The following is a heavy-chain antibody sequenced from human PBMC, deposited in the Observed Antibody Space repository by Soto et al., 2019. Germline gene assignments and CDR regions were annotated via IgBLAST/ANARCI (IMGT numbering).Heavy chain of an antibody. CDR1: GYSFTSYW. CDR2: IDPSDSYT. V-gene: IGHV5-10-1*01. J-gene: IGHJ4*02. D-gene: IGHD6-19*01. Sequence: GESLKISCKGSGYSFTSYWISWVRQMPGKGLEWMGRIDPSDSYTNYSPSFQGHVTISADKSISTAYLQWSSLKASDTAMYYCARSAGVVRDSSGWYYFDYWGQGTLVTVSS. CDR3: ARSAGVVRDSSGWYYFDY.